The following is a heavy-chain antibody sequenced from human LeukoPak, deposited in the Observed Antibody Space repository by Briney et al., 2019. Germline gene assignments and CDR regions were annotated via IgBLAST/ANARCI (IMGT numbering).Heavy chain of an antibody. J-gene: IGHJ4*02. Sequence: ASVKVSCKASGYTFTGYYMHWVRQAPGQGLEWMGWINPNSGDTHYARNFQGRVTMTRDTSISTAYMELSRLRPDDTALYYCVPFGYNYGHTGDYWGQGTLVTASS. D-gene: IGHD5-18*01. CDR2: INPNSGDT. CDR3: VPFGYNYGHTGDY. V-gene: IGHV1-2*02. CDR1: GYTFTGYY.